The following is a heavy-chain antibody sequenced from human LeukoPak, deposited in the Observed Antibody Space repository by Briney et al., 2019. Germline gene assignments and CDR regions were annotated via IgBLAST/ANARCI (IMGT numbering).Heavy chain of an antibody. J-gene: IGHJ4*02. CDR1: GGSISSGGYY. CDR3: ARSTIFGRPYYFDY. D-gene: IGHD3-3*01. V-gene: IGHV4-31*03. Sequence: SQTLSLTCTVSGGSISSGGYYWSWIRQHPGTGLEWIGYIYYSGSTYYNPSLKSRVTISVDTSKNQFSLKLSSVTAVDTAVYYCARSTIFGRPYYFDYWGQGTLVTVSS. CDR2: IYYSGST.